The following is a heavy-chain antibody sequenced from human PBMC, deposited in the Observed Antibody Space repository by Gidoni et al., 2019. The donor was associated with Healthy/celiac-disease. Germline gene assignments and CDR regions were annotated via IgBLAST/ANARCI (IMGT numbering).Heavy chain of an antibody. V-gene: IGHV4-34*01. CDR1: GGSFSGYY. Sequence: QVQLQQWGAGLLKPSETLSLTCAVYGGSFSGYYWSWIRQPPGKGLEWIGEINHSGSTNYNPSLKSRVTISVDTSKNQFSLKLSSVTAADTAVYYCARRYCSGGSCFGRRSYYFDYWGQGTLVTVS. CDR3: ARRYCSGGSCFGRRSYYFDY. D-gene: IGHD2-15*01. CDR2: INHSGST. J-gene: IGHJ4*02.